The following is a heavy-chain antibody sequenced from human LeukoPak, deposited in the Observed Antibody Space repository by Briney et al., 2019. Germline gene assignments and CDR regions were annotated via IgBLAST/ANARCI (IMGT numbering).Heavy chain of an antibody. J-gene: IGHJ3*02. CDR2: ISYDGSNK. CDR3: AKPFLPHCGGDCPDAFDI. CDR1: GFTFSSYG. Sequence: GGSLRLPCAASGFTFSSYGMHWVRQAPGKGLEWVAVISYDGSNKYYADSVKGRFTISRDNSKNTLYLQMNSLRAEDTAVYYCAKPFLPHCGGDCPDAFDIWGQGTMVTVSS. V-gene: IGHV3-30*18. D-gene: IGHD2-21*02.